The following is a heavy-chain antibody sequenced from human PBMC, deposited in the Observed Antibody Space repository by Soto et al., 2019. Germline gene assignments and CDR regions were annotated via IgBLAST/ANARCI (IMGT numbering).Heavy chain of an antibody. J-gene: IGHJ6*02. CDR3: ARLAIFGDYYYHRMDV. V-gene: IGHV1-8*01. D-gene: IGHD3-3*01. CDR1: GYTFTVSD. CDR2: MNPHSGNT. Sequence: SVKVSCTAAGYTFTVSDITSVRQAIGQGLEWMGWMNPHSGNTGYAQKFQGRVTMTRNTSISTAYMELSSLRSEDTAVYYCARLAIFGDYYYHRMDVWAQ.